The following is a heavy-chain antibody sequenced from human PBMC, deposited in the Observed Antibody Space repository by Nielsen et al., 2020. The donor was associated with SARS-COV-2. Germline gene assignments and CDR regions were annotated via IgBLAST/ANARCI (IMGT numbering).Heavy chain of an antibody. V-gene: IGHV3-33*01. J-gene: IGHJ4*02. D-gene: IGHD4-17*01. CDR2: IWYDGSDK. Sequence: WIRQPPGQGLEWVAVIWYDGSDKYYGDSAKGRFSISRDNSKNTLYLQMNSLTVDDTAVYYCVRGADYGDYVGYLDYWGQGTLVTVSS. CDR3: VRGADYGDYVGYLDY.